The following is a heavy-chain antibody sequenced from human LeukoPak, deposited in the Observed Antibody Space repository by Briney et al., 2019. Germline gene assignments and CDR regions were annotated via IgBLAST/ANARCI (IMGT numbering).Heavy chain of an antibody. Sequence: PGWSLRLSCAASGFNFSNYAMTWVRQAPGKGLEWVSAVTGSSSNTYYADSVKGRFTISRDNSKNMLYLEMNSLRVEDTAIYYCAKDRSSTTSCSNYWGRGTLVTVSA. D-gene: IGHD2-2*01. J-gene: IGHJ4*02. CDR3: AKDRSSTTSCSNY. CDR2: VTGSSSNT. V-gene: IGHV3-23*01. CDR1: GFNFSNYA.